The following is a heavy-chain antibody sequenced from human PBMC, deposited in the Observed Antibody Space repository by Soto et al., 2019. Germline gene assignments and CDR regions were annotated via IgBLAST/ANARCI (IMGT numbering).Heavy chain of an antibody. V-gene: IGHV3-30*18. J-gene: IGHJ4*02. Sequence: QVHLVESGGGVVQPGRSLRLSCAASGFMFSRNGMHWVRQAPGKGLEWVAVISCDGRSKYYADSVKGRFTISRDNSKNTLYLQINNLKAEDTAVYYCAKGGYDSNWFNPGDSWGQGTLVTVSS. D-gene: IGHD3-22*01. CDR2: ISCDGRSK. CDR3: AKGGYDSNWFNPGDS. CDR1: GFMFSRNG.